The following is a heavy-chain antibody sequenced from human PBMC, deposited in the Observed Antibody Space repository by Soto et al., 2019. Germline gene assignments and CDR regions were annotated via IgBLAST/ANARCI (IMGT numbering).Heavy chain of an antibody. CDR3: AKEVDSNSPFDY. J-gene: IGHJ4*02. CDR1: GFTFSSYG. V-gene: IGHV3-30*18. Sequence: PGGSLRLSCAASGFTFSSYGMHWVRQAPGKGLEWVAVISYDGSNKYYADSVKGRFTISRDNSKNTLYLQMNSLRAEDTAVYYCAKEVDSNSPFDYWGQGTLVTVSS. D-gene: IGHD4-4*01. CDR2: ISYDGSNK.